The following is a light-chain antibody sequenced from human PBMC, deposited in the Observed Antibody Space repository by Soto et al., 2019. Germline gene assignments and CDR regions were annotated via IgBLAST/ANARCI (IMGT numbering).Light chain of an antibody. Sequence: QSALTQPASVSGSRGQSITISCTGTSSDVGGYNSVSWYRQDPGKAPKLMIYDVTNRPSGVSNRFSGSKSGNTASLTISGLQAEDEADYYCTSFTSSITYVFGTGTKLTVL. CDR1: SSDVGGYNS. J-gene: IGLJ1*01. CDR3: TSFTSSITYV. V-gene: IGLV2-14*01. CDR2: DVT.